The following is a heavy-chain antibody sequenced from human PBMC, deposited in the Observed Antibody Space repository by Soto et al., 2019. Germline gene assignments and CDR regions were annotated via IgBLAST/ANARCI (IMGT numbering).Heavy chain of an antibody. CDR2: MNPNSGNT. D-gene: IGHD3-22*01. J-gene: IGHJ4*02. CDR1: GYTFTSYD. V-gene: IGHV1-8*01. Sequence: ASVKVSCKASGYTFTSYDINWVRQATGQGLEWMGWMNPNSGNTGYAQKFQGRVTMTRNTSISTAYMELSSLRSEDTAVYYCARLPPEGGYYDSSGYYVDYWGQGTLVTSPQ. CDR3: ARLPPEGGYYDSSGYYVDY.